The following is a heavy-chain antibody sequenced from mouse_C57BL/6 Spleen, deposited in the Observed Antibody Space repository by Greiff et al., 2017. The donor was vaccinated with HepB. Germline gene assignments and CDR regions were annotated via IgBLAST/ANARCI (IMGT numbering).Heavy chain of an antibody. CDR2: ISNGGGST. J-gene: IGHJ3*01. V-gene: IGHV5-12*01. CDR1: GFTFSDYY. D-gene: IGHD3-2*02. CDR3: ARGSGYLAY. Sequence: EVQLVESGGGLVQPGGSLKLSCAASGFTFSDYYMYWVRQTPEKRLEWVAYISNGGGSTYYPDTVKGRFTISRDNAKNTLYLQMSRLKSEDTAMYYCARGSGYLAYWGQGTLVTVSA.